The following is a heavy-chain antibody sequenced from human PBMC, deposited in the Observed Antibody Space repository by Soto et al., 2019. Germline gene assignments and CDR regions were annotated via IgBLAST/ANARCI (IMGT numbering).Heavy chain of an antibody. D-gene: IGHD5-12*01. Sequence: EVQLLESGGGLVQPGGSLRLSCAASGFTFSSYAMSWVRQAPGKGLEWVSAISGSGGSTYYADSVKGRFTISRDNAKHTLYLQMNSLRAEDTAVYYCAKGTGYSGYDWETVSLADCFDIWGQGTMVTVSS. CDR2: ISGSGGST. CDR1: GFTFSSYA. J-gene: IGHJ3*02. V-gene: IGHV3-23*01. CDR3: AKGTGYSGYDWETVSLADCFDI.